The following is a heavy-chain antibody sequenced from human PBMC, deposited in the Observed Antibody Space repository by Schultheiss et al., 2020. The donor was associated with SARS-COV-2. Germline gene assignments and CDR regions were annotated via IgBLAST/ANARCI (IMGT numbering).Heavy chain of an antibody. D-gene: IGHD3-3*01. CDR1: GYIFTNYG. V-gene: IGHV1-18*04. CDR3: ARDRYDFWSGYVSYWYFDL. CDR2: NSGYNGDT. J-gene: IGHJ2*01. Sequence: ASVKVSCKASGYIFTNYGIIWVRQAPGQGLEWMGWNSGYNGDTNYAQKFQGRVTMTTDASTSTAYMELRSLRSDDTAVYYCARDRYDFWSGYVSYWYFDLWGRGTLVTVS.